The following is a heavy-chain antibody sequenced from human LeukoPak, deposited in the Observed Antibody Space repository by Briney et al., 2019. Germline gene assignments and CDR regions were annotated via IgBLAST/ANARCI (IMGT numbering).Heavy chain of an antibody. J-gene: IGHJ4*02. CDR1: GGSIHNYH. V-gene: IGHV4-59*01. D-gene: IGHD1-26*01. CDR3: ARGGEVGASLFDY. Sequence: PSETLSLTCSVSGGSIHNYHWSWIRQPPGRGLEWIGYIYYSGSPNYNPSLKSRVTISGDTSKNQFSLNLDPVSAADTAVYYCARGGEVGASLFDYWGQGILVTVSS. CDR2: IYYSGSP.